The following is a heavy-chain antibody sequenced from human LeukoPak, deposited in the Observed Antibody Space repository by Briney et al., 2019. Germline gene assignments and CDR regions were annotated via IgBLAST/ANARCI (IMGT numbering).Heavy chain of an antibody. CDR1: GGSISSSSYY. V-gene: IGHV4-39*01. Sequence: PSETLSLTCTVSGGSISSSSYYWGWIRQPPGKGLEWIGSIYYSGSTYYNPSLKSRVTISVDTTKNQFSLKLSSVTAADTAVYYCASSYSSSAGRYYYYYYYYMDVWGKGTTVTVSS. CDR2: IYYSGST. J-gene: IGHJ6*03. D-gene: IGHD6-6*01. CDR3: ASSYSSSAGRYYYYYYYYMDV.